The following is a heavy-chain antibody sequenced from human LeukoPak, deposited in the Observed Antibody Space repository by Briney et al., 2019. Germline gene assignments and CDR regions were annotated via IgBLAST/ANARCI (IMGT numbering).Heavy chain of an antibody. CDR2: IYTSGST. CDR1: GGSISSGSYY. Sequence: SQTLSLTCTVSGGSISSGSYYWNWIRQPAGKGLEWIGRIYTSGSTNYNPSLKSRVTISVDTSKNQSSLKLSSVTAADTAVYYCAREANPPGSFFDYWGQGTLVTVPS. J-gene: IGHJ4*02. CDR3: AREANPPGSFFDY. D-gene: IGHD6-6*01. V-gene: IGHV4-61*02.